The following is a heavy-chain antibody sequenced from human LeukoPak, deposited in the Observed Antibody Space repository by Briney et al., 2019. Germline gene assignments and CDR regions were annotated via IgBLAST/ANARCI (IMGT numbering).Heavy chain of an antibody. D-gene: IGHD2/OR15-2a*01. CDR1: GFTFSDYY. J-gene: IGHJ6*03. CDR3: ARDLYAAYYYMDV. V-gene: IGHV3-11*04. Sequence: GGSLRLSCAASGFTFSDYYMSWIRQAPGKGLEWVSYISSSGSTIYYADSVKGRFTISRDNAKNSLYLQMNSLRAEDTAVYYCARDLYAAYYYMDVWGKGTTATVSS. CDR2: ISSSGSTI.